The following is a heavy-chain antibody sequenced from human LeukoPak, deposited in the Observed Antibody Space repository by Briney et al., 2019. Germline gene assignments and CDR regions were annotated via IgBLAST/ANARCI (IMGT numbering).Heavy chain of an antibody. Sequence: SETLSLTCTVSGGSISSYYWSWIRQPPGKGLEWIGYIYYSGSTNYNPSLKSRVTISVDTSKNQFSLKLSSVTDADTAVYYCARGEGSYWFDPWGQGTLVTVSS. CDR2: IYYSGST. CDR3: ARGEGSYWFDP. V-gene: IGHV4-59*01. CDR1: GGSISSYY. D-gene: IGHD3-10*01. J-gene: IGHJ5*02.